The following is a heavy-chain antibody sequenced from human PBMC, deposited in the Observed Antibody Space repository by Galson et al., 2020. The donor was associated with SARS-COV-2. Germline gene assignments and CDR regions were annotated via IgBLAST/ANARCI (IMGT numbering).Heavy chain of an antibody. D-gene: IGHD3-16*01. V-gene: IGHV1-18*01. Sequence: ASVTVSCKASGYTFAAYGISWVRQAPGQGPEWMGSSTYTGDTKYEQKFQGRVTMTTDTSTSTAYMELRSLRSDDTATYYCARESVSDRSGWRWGEYWGQGTLVTVSS. CDR1: GYTFAAYG. CDR2: SSTYTGDT. J-gene: IGHJ4*02. CDR3: ARESVSDRSGWRWGEY.